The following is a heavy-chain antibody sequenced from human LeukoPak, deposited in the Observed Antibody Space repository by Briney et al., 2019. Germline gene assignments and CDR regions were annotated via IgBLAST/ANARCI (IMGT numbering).Heavy chain of an antibody. CDR3: TRVQRWGYSNYFDC. D-gene: IGHD4-11*01. Sequence: AGGSLRLSCAASGFTFDDYGMTWVRQAPGKGLEWVSGINWNGDGTGFADSVKGRFIISSDNAKNSFYLQMNRLTAEDAALYYCTRVQRWGYSNYFDCWSQGTLVT. V-gene: IGHV3-20*04. CDR1: GFTFDDYG. CDR2: INWNGDGT. J-gene: IGHJ4*01.